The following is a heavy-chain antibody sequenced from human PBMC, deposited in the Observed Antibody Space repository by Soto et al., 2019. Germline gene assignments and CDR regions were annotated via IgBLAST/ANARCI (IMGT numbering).Heavy chain of an antibody. CDR3: ATGGP. CDR1: GFRFSDYS. V-gene: IGHV3-21*01. J-gene: IGHJ5*02. Sequence: GGSLRLSCVASGFRFSDYSMNWVRQAPGKGLEWVASVTKSGDYTHHADSVKGRFTISRDNAKNSLYLQMNSLTVGDTGIYYCATGGPWGQGALVTVSS. CDR2: VTKSGDYT.